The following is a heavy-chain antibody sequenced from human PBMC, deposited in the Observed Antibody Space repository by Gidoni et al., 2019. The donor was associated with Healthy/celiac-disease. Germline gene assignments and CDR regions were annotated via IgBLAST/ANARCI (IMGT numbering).Heavy chain of an antibody. CDR1: GFTFSSYA. CDR3: AKEASGFLDY. D-gene: IGHD3-22*01. J-gene: IGHJ4*02. Sequence: EVQLLESGGGLVQPGGSLIFSCAASGFTFSSYAMGWVRQAPGKGLEWVSAISGSGGSTYYADSVKGRFTISRDNSKNTLDLQMNSLRAEETAVYYCAKEASGFLDYWGQGTLVTVSS. V-gene: IGHV3-23*01. CDR2: ISGSGGST.